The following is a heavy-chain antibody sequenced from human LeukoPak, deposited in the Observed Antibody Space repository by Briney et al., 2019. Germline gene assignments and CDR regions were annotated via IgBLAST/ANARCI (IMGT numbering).Heavy chain of an antibody. Sequence: GASVKVSCKASGYTFVRFGISWVRQAPGQGLEWMGWVSANNGDTIKTEKFQDRVTMTTETSTNTAYMEVRSLRSDDTAVYYCARDRRDWFDSWGQGTLVTVSS. V-gene: IGHV1-18*01. J-gene: IGHJ5*01. CDR1: GYTFVRFG. CDR3: ARDRRDWFDS. CDR2: VSANNGDT.